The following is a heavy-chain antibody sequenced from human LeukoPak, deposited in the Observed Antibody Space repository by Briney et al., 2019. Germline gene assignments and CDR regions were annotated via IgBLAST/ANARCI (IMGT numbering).Heavy chain of an antibody. CDR3: AREITGTPFDY. D-gene: IGHD1-7*01. J-gene: IGHJ4*02. V-gene: IGHV3-7*01. CDR1: GFTFSSYW. CDR2: IKQDGSEK. Sequence: TGGSLRLSCAASGFTFSSYWMSWVRQASEKGQEWVANIKQDGSEKYYVDSVKGRFTTSRDNAKNSLYLQMNSLRAEDTAVYYCAREITGTPFDYWGQGTLVTVSS.